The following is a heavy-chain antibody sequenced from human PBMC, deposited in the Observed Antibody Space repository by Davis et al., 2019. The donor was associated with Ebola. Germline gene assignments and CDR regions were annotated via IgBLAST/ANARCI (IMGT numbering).Heavy chain of an antibody. CDR3: ARPLDLVGATYFDF. D-gene: IGHD1-26*01. Sequence: GESLKISCAASGFTFSSYWMSWVRQAPGKGLEWVANIKQDGSEKYYVDSVKGRFTISRDNAKNSLYLQMNSLRAEDTAVYYCARPLDLVGATYFDFWGPGTLVTVAS. CDR2: IKQDGSEK. J-gene: IGHJ4*02. CDR1: GFTFSSYW. V-gene: IGHV3-7*03.